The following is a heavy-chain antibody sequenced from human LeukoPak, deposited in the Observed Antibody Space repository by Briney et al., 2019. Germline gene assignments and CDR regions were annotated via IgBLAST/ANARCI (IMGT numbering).Heavy chain of an antibody. CDR3: ARYGDDSSGYYFDY. CDR2: INAGNGNT. CDR1: RYTFTSYA. Sequence: ASVKVSCKASRYTFTSYAMHWVRQAPGQRLEWMGWINAGNGNTKYSQKFQGRVTITRDTSASTAYMELSSLRSEDTAVYYCARYGDDSSGYYFDYWGQGTLVTVSS. V-gene: IGHV1-3*01. J-gene: IGHJ4*02. D-gene: IGHD3-22*01.